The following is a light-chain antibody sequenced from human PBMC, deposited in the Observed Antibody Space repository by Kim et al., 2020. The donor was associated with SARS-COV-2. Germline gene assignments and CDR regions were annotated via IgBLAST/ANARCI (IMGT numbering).Light chain of an antibody. CDR3: QQYNKWYT. CDR1: QTISSS. Sequence: LSVSPGERVTLSCRASQTISSSLAWYQQKPGQAPRLLIYGASTRATDIPARFSGSGSGTEFTLTISSLQSEDFAVYYCQQYNKWYTFGQGTKLEI. V-gene: IGKV3-15*01. J-gene: IGKJ2*01. CDR2: GAS.